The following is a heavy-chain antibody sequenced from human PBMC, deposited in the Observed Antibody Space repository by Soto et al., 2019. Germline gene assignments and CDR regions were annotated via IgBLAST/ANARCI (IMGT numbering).Heavy chain of an antibody. J-gene: IGHJ4*02. CDR3: ATPSHYDTGGYYLPFDY. Sequence: HVQLVQSGAEVKKPGSSVKVSCKASGGTFSSYAISWVRQAPGQGLEWIGGIIPIFGTPKYAQKFQGRVTIIADESKTKASMELTSLRSEDTAVYDCATPSHYDTGGYYLPFDYWGQGTLVTVSS. CDR1: GGTFSSYA. D-gene: IGHD3-22*01. CDR2: IIPIFGTP. V-gene: IGHV1-69*01.